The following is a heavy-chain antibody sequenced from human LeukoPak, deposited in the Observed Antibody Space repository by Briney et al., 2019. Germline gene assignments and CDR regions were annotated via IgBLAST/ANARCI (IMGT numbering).Heavy chain of an antibody. CDR2: IMPVSGPT. CDR1: GFKFVSYG. V-gene: IGHV1-69*13. Sequence: GASVKVSCKPSGFKFVSYGINWVRQAPGQGLEWMGAIMPVSGPTTYAQDFQGSVTTTEDASTSTAYMELSALRSEDTAVFYCAPGSHGGIDYWGQGSLVIVSS. D-gene: IGHD3-16*01. J-gene: IGHJ4*02. CDR3: APGSHGGIDY.